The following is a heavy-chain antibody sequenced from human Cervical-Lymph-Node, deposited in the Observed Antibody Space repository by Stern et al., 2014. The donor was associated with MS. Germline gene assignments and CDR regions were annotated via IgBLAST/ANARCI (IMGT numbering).Heavy chain of an antibody. V-gene: IGHV5-51*03. CDR3: ARWSVACDY. CDR1: GYSFINYW. CDR2: IYPGDSDI. Sequence: EVQLVQSGAELKKPGESLQISCKTSGYSFINYWIAWVRQVPGKGLCLIGIIYPGDSDIRYSPSFQGHVTISVDKSITTAYLQWSSLKASDTAVYYCARWSVACDYWGQGALITVSS. J-gene: IGHJ4*02. D-gene: IGHD2-21*01.